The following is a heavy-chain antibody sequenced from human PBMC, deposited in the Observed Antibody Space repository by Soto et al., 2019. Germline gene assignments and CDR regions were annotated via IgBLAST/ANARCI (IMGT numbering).Heavy chain of an antibody. CDR1: GFTVSRYA. Sequence: AGSLRLSCAASGFTVSRYAMHWVRQAPGKGLEWVAVISYDGSNKYYADSVKGRFTISRDNSKNTLYLQMNSMRAEDTAVYYCARDTSFGVVTHWGQGTLVIVSS. V-gene: IGHV3-30-3*01. D-gene: IGHD3-3*01. CDR2: ISYDGSNK. J-gene: IGHJ4*02. CDR3: ARDTSFGVVTH.